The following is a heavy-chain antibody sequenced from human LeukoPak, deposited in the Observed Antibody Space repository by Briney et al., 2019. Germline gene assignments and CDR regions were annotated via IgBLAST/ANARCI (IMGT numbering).Heavy chain of an antibody. CDR2: INPNSGGT. CDR1: GYTFTGYY. J-gene: IGHJ4*02. Sequence: RAASVKVSCKASGYTFTGYYMHWVRQAPGQGLEWMGWINPNSGGTNYAQKFQGRVTMTRDTSISTAYMELSRLRSDDTAVYYCARAPPVGAYYFDYWGQGTLVTVSS. CDR3: ARAPPVGAYYFDY. D-gene: IGHD1-26*01. V-gene: IGHV1-2*02.